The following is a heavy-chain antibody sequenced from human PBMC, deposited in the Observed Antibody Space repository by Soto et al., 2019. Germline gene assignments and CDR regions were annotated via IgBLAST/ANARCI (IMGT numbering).Heavy chain of an antibody. Sequence: PGRSLRRSCAASGFTFSSYVMHWVRQASGKGLEWVAVISYDGSNKYYADSVKGRFTISRDNSKNTLYLQMNSLRAEDTAVYYCAKDAGYSSGWYGGYYCYGMDVWGQGTTVTVSS. CDR3: AKDAGYSSGWYGGYYCYGMDV. J-gene: IGHJ6*02. V-gene: IGHV3-30*18. CDR2: ISYDGSNK. D-gene: IGHD6-19*01. CDR1: GFTFSSYV.